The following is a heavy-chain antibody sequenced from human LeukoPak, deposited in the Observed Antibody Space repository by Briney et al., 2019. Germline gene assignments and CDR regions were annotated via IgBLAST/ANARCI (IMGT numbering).Heavy chain of an antibody. CDR3: AREMVGSGSYSSDAFDI. CDR2: ISAYNGNT. D-gene: IGHD3-10*01. CDR1: GYTFTSYG. J-gene: IGHJ3*02. Sequence: VASVKVSCKASGYTFTSYGISWVRQAPGQGLEWMGWISAYNGNTNYAQKLQGRVTMSTDTSTSTAYMELRSLRSDDTAVYYCAREMVGSGSYSSDAFDIWGQGTMVTVSS. V-gene: IGHV1-18*01.